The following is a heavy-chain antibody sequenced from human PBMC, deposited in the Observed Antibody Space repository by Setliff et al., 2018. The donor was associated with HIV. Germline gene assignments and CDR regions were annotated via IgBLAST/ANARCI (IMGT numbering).Heavy chain of an antibody. D-gene: IGHD1-26*01. Sequence: PGESLKISCKGSEYSFTNNWIGWVRQMPGKGLELMGIMYPGDSETRYSPSFQGQVTISADKSISTAYLQWSSLKASDTAMYYCTRRRRAPGIEDLEAYWGQGTLVTVSS. CDR3: TRRRRAPGIEDLEAY. CDR1: EYSFTNNW. CDR2: MYPGDSET. V-gene: IGHV5-51*01. J-gene: IGHJ4*02.